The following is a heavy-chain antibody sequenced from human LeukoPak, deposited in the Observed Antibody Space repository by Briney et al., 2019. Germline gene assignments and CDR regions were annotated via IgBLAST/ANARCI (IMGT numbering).Heavy chain of an antibody. V-gene: IGHV3-23*01. Sequence: GGSLRLSCAASGFTFSSYAMSWVRQAPGKGLEWVSAISGSGGSTYYADSVKGRFTISRDNSKNTLYLQMNSLRAEDTAVYYCAKDGGPTWIQLWLIGHWGQGTLVTVSS. CDR2: ISGSGGST. CDR3: AKDGGPTWIQLWLIGH. D-gene: IGHD5-18*01. J-gene: IGHJ4*02. CDR1: GFTFSSYA.